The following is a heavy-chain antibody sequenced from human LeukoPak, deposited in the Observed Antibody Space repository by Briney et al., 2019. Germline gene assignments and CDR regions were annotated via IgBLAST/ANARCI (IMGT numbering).Heavy chain of an antibody. V-gene: IGHV1-18*01. J-gene: IGHJ4*02. CDR1: GYNFDKFG. Sequence: GASVKVSCKASGYNFDKFGIAWVRLAPGQGLGWMGWINTHNGNTKYAQQYQGRVTMTTDTSTSTVYMELRSLRSDDTAVYFCARDTPQHLKRYDYWGQGTQVTVSS. CDR2: INTHNGNT. D-gene: IGHD6-13*01. CDR3: ARDTPQHLKRYDY.